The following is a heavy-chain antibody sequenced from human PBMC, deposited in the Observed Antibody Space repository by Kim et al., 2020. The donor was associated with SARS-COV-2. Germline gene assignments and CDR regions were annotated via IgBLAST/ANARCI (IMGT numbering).Heavy chain of an antibody. CDR2: IYYSGST. CDR3: ARLSEKQLALGY. J-gene: IGHJ4*02. CDR1: GGSISSSSYY. D-gene: IGHD6-6*01. Sequence: SETLSLTCTVSGGSISSSSYYWGWFRQPPGKGLEWIGSIYYSGSTYYNPSLKSRVTISVDTSKNQFSLKLSSVTAADTAVYYCARLSEKQLALGYWGQGT. V-gene: IGHV4-39*01.